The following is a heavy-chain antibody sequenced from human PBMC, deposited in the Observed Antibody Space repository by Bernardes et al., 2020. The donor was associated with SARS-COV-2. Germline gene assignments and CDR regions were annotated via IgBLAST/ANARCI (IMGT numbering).Heavy chain of an antibody. CDR2: PNARHDNT. CDR1: GYPFTSYA. V-gene: IGHV1-3*01. J-gene: IGHJ5*02. CDR3: ARGPSTLYYYGSGTVGNWFDP. D-gene: IGHD3-10*01. Sequence: ASVKVSCKDSGYPFTSYAMHWVRQAPGQRLAWMGWPNARHDNTKYSQKFQGRVTITRDTSASTAYMELRSLRSEDTAVYYCARGPSTLYYYGSGTVGNWFDPWGQGTLVTVSS.